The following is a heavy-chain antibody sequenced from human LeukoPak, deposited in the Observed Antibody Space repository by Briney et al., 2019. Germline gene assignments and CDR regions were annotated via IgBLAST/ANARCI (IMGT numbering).Heavy chain of an antibody. D-gene: IGHD6-6*01. CDR3: ARARGSSNAFDI. Sequence: GGSLRLSCVASGFTFANYAMSWVRQAPGKGLEWVSVIYSGGSTYYADSVKGRFTISRDNSKNTLYLQMNSLRAEDTAVYYCARARGSSNAFDIWGQGTMVTVSS. J-gene: IGHJ3*02. CDR2: IYSGGST. CDR1: GFTFANYA. V-gene: IGHV3-66*01.